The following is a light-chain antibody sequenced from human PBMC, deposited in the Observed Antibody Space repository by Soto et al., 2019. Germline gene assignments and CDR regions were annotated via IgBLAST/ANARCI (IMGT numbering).Light chain of an antibody. J-gene: IGLJ3*02. CDR1: SGHSSYA. V-gene: IGLV4-69*01. Sequence: QLVLTQSPSAAASLGASVKLTCTLSSGHSSYAIAWHQQQSEKGPRYLMKVNSDGSHNKGDGIPDRFSGSSSGAERYLTISSLQSEDEAAYYCQTWGTGIQVFGGGTKVTVL. CDR3: QTWGTGIQV. CDR2: VNSDGSH.